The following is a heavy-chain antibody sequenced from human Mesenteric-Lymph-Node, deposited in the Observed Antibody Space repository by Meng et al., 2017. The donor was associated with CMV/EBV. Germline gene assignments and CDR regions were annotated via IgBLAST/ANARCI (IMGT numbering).Heavy chain of an antibody. CDR2: INHSGST. CDR3: ARGSSYDILTGYFDY. Sequence: QLHQGGAGLLKPSETLSVTCAGYGGSFSGYYWNWIRQSPEKGLEWIGEINHSGSTTYNPSFTSRIIISVDTSTNQISLNMSSVTAADTAVYYCARGSSYDILTGYFDYWGQGALVTVSS. V-gene: IGHV4-34*01. CDR1: GGSFSGYY. J-gene: IGHJ4*02. D-gene: IGHD3-9*01.